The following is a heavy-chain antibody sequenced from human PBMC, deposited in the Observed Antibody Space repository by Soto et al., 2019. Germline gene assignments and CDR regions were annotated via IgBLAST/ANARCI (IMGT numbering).Heavy chain of an antibody. Sequence: EVQLVESGGGLVQPGGSLRLSCTASRFTVSDYEMHWVRLTPEKGLEWVASIDRSGTATYYADSVKGRFTFSRDSAKNALYLQMSSLRVEGTAVYYWVSGWVDGVHCDKWGQGKVVTASS. V-gene: IGHV3-48*03. CDR2: IDRSGTAT. D-gene: IGHD6-19*01. CDR3: VSGWVDGVHCDK. J-gene: IGHJ4*02. CDR1: RFTVSDYE.